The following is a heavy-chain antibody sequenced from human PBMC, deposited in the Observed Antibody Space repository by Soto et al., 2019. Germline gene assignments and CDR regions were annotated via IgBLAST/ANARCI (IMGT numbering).Heavy chain of an antibody. CDR2: ISGSGGST. CDR3: ARVAGYSYGLRYYYGMDV. D-gene: IGHD5-18*01. Sequence: GGSLRLSCAASGFTFSSYAMSWVRQAPGKGLEWVSAISGSGGSTYYADSVKGRFTISRDNSKNTLYLQMNSLRAEDTAVYYCARVAGYSYGLRYYYGMDVWGQGTTVTVSS. CDR1: GFTFSSYA. J-gene: IGHJ6*02. V-gene: IGHV3-23*01.